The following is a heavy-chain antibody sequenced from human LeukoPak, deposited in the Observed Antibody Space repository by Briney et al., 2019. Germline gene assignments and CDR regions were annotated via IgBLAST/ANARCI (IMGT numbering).Heavy chain of an antibody. CDR1: GITFSSYA. Sequence: GGSLRLSCVASGITFSSYAVSWVRQAPGKGLEWVSAISDGGGSTYYADSVKGRFTISRDNSKNTLYLQMNSLRAEDTAVYYCAKESYYYDSSGYVDYWGQGTLVTVSS. CDR2: ISDGGGST. CDR3: AKESYYYDSSGYVDY. J-gene: IGHJ4*02. V-gene: IGHV3-23*01. D-gene: IGHD3-22*01.